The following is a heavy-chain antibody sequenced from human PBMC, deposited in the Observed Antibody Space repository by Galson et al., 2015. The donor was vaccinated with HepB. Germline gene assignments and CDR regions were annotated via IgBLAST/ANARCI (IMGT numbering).Heavy chain of an antibody. Sequence: SLRLSCAASGFTFSSYSMNWVRQAPGKGLEWVSYISSSSSTIYYADSVKGRFTISRDNAKNSLYLQMNSLRAEDTAVYYCARDRLWRTGGYYGEVDYWGQGTLVTVSS. J-gene: IGHJ4*02. CDR3: ARDRLWRTGGYYGEVDY. V-gene: IGHV3-48*01. CDR2: ISSSSSTI. CDR1: GFTFSSYS. D-gene: IGHD3-22*01.